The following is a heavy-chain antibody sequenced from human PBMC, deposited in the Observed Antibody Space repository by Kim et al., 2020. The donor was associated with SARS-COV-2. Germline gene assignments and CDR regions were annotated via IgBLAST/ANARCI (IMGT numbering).Heavy chain of an antibody. J-gene: IGHJ4*02. V-gene: IGHV4-59*08. D-gene: IGHD6-13*01. CDR2: IYYSGST. CDR3: ARMKSIAAALDY. Sequence: SETLSLTCTVSGGSISSYYWSWIRQPPGKGLEWIGYIYYSGSTNYNPSLKSRVTISVDTSKNQFSLKLSSVTAADTAVYYCARMKSIAAALDYWGQGTL. CDR1: GGSISSYY.